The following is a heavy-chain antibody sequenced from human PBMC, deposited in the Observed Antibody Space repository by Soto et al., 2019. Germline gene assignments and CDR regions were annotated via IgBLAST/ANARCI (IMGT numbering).Heavy chain of an antibody. J-gene: IGHJ6*01. CDR2: ISYDGSNK. V-gene: IGHV3-30*18. CDR3: AKGRTEQWLVRFHYYYGMDV. D-gene: IGHD6-19*01. CDR1: GFTFSSHG. Sequence: QVQLVESGGGVVQPGRSLRLSCAASGFTFSSHGMHWVRQAPGKGLEWVAVISYDGSNKYYADSVKGRFTISRDNSKNTLYLQMNSLRAEDTAVYYCAKGRTEQWLVRFHYYYGMDVW.